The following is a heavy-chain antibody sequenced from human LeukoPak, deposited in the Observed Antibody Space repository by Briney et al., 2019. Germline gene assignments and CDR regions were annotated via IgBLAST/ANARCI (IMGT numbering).Heavy chain of an antibody. CDR2: ISGRSADI. J-gene: IGHJ4*02. D-gene: IGHD3-22*01. CDR1: GFTFSSYA. V-gene: IGHV3-21*06. Sequence: GGSMRLSCAAYGFTFSSYAMNWARQAPGKGLEWVSSISGRSADIYYEDSEKGRFTISRDNAKNSVFLQMNNLRVEDTAIYYCARRGYHDSSGYDYWGQGTPVTVSS. CDR3: ARRGYHDSSGYDY.